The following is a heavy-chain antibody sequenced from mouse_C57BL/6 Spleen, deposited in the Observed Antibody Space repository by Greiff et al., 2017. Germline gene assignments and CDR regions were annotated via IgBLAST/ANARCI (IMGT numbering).Heavy chain of an antibody. CDR2: IDPSDSYT. V-gene: IGHV1-50*01. J-gene: IGHJ2*01. CDR3: ARSKDYFDY. CDR1: GYTFTSYW. Sequence: QVTLKESGAELVKPGASVKLSCKASGYTFTSYWMQWVKQRPGQGLEWIGEIDPSDSYTNYNQKFKGKATLTVDTSSSTAYMQLSSLTSEDSAVYYCARSKDYFDYWGQGTTLTVSS.